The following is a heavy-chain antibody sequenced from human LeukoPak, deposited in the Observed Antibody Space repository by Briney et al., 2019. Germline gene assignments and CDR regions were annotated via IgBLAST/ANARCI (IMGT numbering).Heavy chain of an antibody. CDR2: INPKSGGT. CDR1: GYTFTGYY. J-gene: IGHJ1*01. V-gene: IGHV1-2*06. Sequence: GASVKVACEAAGYTFTGYYMHWVRHAPGQGLGWMGRINPKSGGTNYAQKFQGRVTMTRDTSISTAYMELSRLRSDDTAVYYCAKDRQRSGWSAEYFQHWGQGTLVTVSS. D-gene: IGHD6-19*01. CDR3: AKDRQRSGWSAEYFQH.